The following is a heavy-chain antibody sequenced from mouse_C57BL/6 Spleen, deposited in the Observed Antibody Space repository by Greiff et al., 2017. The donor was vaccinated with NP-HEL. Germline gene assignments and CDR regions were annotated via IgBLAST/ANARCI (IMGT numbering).Heavy chain of an antibody. J-gene: IGHJ2*01. V-gene: IGHV1-69*01. CDR2: IDPSDSYT. CDR3: ARNLYFDY. Sequence: QVQLQQPGAELVMPGASVKLSCKASGYTFTSYWMHWVKQRPGQGLEWIGEIDPSDSYTNYNQKFKGKSTLTVDKSSSTAYMQLSSLTSEDSAVYYCARNLYFDYWGQGTTLTVSS. D-gene: IGHD5-1*01. CDR1: GYTFTSYW.